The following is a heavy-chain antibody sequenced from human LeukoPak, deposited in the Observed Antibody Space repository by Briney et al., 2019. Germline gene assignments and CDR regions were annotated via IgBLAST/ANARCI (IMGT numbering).Heavy chain of an antibody. CDR1: GGSISSYY. CDR2: IYYSGST. D-gene: IGHD7-27*01. V-gene: IGHV4-59*01. Sequence: SETLSLTCTVSGGSISSYYWSWIRQPPGKGLEWIGYIYYSGSTNYNPSLKSRVTISVDTSKNQFSLKLSSVTAADTAVCYCARVTGIFDYWGQGTLVAVSS. CDR3: ARVTGIFDY. J-gene: IGHJ4*02.